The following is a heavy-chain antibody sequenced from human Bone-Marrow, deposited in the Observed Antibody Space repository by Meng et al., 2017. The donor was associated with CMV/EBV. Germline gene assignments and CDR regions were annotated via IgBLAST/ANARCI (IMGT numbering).Heavy chain of an antibody. CDR2: ISYDGSNK. Sequence: GGSLRLSCAASGFTFSSYAMHWVRQAPGKGLEWVAVISYDGSNKYYADSVKGRFTISRDNSKNTLYLQKNSLRAEDTAVYYCASTGTVTTTAAGGDVWGQGTTVTVSS. V-gene: IGHV3-30-3*01. CDR3: ASTGTVTTTAAGGDV. D-gene: IGHD4-11*01. J-gene: IGHJ6*02. CDR1: GFTFSSYA.